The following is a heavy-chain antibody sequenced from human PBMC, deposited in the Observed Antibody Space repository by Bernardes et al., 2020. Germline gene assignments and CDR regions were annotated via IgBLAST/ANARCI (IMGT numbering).Heavy chain of an antibody. J-gene: IGHJ3*02. V-gene: IGHV4-31*03. Sequence: SESLSLTCSVSGASIGRRYYWSCIRPFPGRGGGGLGYVNYTRTTYYNSSLKSRLSISVDTSENQFSLRLSSVPAADTAVYYCARDSGPTDVRAFEICGRGTLVTVSS. D-gene: IGHD3-10*01. CDR1: GASIGRRYY. CDR3: ARDSGPTDVRAFEI. CDR2: VNYTRTT.